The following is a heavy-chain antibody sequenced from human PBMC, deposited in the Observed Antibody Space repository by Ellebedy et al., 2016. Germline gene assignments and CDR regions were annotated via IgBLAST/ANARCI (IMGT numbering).Heavy chain of an antibody. CDR2: INHSGST. CDR1: GGSISNYY. CDR3: ARGQGVQLWLRGNFDY. V-gene: IGHV4-34*01. Sequence: SETLSLTXTVSGGSISNYYWSWIRQPPGKGLEWIGEINHSGSTNYNPSLKSRVTISVDTSKNQFSLKLSSVTAADTAVYYCARGQGVQLWLRGNFDYWGQGTLVTVSS. D-gene: IGHD5-18*01. J-gene: IGHJ4*02.